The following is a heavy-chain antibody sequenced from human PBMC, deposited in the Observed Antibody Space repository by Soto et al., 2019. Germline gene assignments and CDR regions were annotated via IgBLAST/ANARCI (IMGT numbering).Heavy chain of an antibody. J-gene: IGHJ6*02. CDR1: GFSITTAGYC. CDR3: ASRPFYYYGLDV. CDR2: VYHTGNA. Sequence: PXETLFLTYAVSGFSITTAGYCWSWIRQPPGKALEWIGYVYHTGNAYPKPSLKSRVTISLDRSKNQFSLKMTSVTAADTALYYCASRPFYYYGLDVWGQGTTVTVSS. V-gene: IGHV4-30-2*01.